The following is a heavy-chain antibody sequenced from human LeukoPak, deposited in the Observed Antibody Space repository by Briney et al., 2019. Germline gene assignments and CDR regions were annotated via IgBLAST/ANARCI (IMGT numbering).Heavy chain of an antibody. Sequence: GRSLTLSCAASGFTFSSYDMHWVRQAPGKGLEWVALIWYDGSNKYYADSVKGRFTISRDNTKNTLYLQLNSLRAEDTALYYWATARSGTYGDYWGLGTLVTVSS. J-gene: IGHJ4*02. CDR2: IWYDGSNK. CDR1: GFTFSSYD. D-gene: IGHD1-26*01. V-gene: IGHV3-33*01. CDR3: ATARSGTYGDY.